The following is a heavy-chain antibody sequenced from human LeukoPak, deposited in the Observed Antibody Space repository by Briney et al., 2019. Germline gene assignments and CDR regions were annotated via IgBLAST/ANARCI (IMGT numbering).Heavy chain of an antibody. CDR1: GFTFTTYA. D-gene: IGHD5-18*01. Sequence: TGGSLRLSCAASGFTFTTYAMSWVRQAPGKGLEWVANIKQDGSEKYYVDSVKGRFTISRDNAKNSLYLQMNSLRAEDTAVYYCARDRRGYGTYYFDYWGQGTLVTVSS. J-gene: IGHJ4*02. V-gene: IGHV3-7*04. CDR2: IKQDGSEK. CDR3: ARDRRGYGTYYFDY.